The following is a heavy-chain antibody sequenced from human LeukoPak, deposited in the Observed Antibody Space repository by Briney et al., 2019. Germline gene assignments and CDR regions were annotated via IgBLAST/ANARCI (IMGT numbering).Heavy chain of an antibody. Sequence: GGSLRLSCAASGFTFSSYWMSWVRQAPGKGLEWVANIKQDGSEKYYVDSVKGRFPISRDNAKNSLYLQMNSLRAEDTAVYYCARDLGGYGDYFDSWGQGTLVTVSS. CDR2: IKQDGSEK. CDR1: GFTFSSYW. J-gene: IGHJ4*02. V-gene: IGHV3-7*01. D-gene: IGHD4-17*01. CDR3: ARDLGGYGDYFDS.